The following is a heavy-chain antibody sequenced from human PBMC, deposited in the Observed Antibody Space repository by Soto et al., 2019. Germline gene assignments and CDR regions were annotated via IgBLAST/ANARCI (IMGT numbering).Heavy chain of an antibody. D-gene: IGHD3-10*01. V-gene: IGHV4-59*01. Sequence: PSETLSLTCTVSGGSISSYYWSWIRQPPGKGLEWIGYIYYSGSTNYNPSLKSRVTISVDTSKNQFSLKLSSVTAADTAVYYCARVLPFGSGSYYFDYWGQGTLVTVSS. CDR2: IYYSGST. CDR3: ARVLPFGSGSYYFDY. J-gene: IGHJ4*02. CDR1: GGSISSYY.